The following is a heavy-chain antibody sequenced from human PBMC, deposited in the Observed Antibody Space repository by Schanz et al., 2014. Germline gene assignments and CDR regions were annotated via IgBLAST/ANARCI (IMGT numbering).Heavy chain of an antibody. J-gene: IGHJ4*02. Sequence: EVQLVESGGGLIQPGGSLRLSCVASGFTVSSNYMSWVRQAPGKGLEWVSVIYSDGRTYYGDSVKGRFTISRDNAKNTLYLQMNSLRTEDTAVYFCAKSYDTSGYSGFDYWGQGTLVTVSS. CDR3: AKSYDTSGYSGFDY. CDR2: IYSDGRT. V-gene: IGHV3-66*03. D-gene: IGHD3-22*01. CDR1: GFTVSSNY.